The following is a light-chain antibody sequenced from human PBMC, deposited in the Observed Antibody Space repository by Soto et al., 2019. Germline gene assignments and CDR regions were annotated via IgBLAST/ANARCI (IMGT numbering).Light chain of an antibody. V-gene: IGLV2-14*01. CDR1: SSDGGGYNY. CDR2: DVS. Sequence: QSVLTQPASVSGSPGQSSTISCTGTSSDGGGYNYVSWYQQHPGKAPKLMIYDVSSRPSGVSNRFSGSKSGNTASLSISGLQAEDEDDYYCSSYTSSSTYVFGTGTKVTVL. J-gene: IGLJ1*01. CDR3: SSYTSSSTYV.